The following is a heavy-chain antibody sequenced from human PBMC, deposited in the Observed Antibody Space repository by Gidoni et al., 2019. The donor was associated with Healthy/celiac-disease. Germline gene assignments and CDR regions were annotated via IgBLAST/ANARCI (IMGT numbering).Heavy chain of an antibody. J-gene: IGHJ4*02. V-gene: IGHV1-46*03. D-gene: IGHD1-26*01. CDR2: INPSGGST. CDR3: ARDRSGSYIFDY. Sequence: QLQLVHSAAEVKNPRSSVKVSCKASGYTFTSYSMHWVRQSPGQGLEWMGLINPSGGSTSYAQKFKGRVTMTRDTSTSKVDMEMSSMRSEDTAVYYCARDRSGSYIFDYWGQGTLVTVSS. CDR1: GYTFTSYS.